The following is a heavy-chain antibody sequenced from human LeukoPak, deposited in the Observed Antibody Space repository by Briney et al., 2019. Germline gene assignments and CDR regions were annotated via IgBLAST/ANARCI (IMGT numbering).Heavy chain of an antibody. J-gene: IGHJ5*02. V-gene: IGHV3-23*01. D-gene: IGHD2-15*01. CDR3: ARGGYCSGGTCYTIDA. CDR2: ISGSGGST. Sequence: GGSLRLSCAASGFTFSSYAMSWVRQAPEKGLEWVSAISGSGGSTYYADSVKGRFTISRDNSKNTLYLQMNSLRVEDTAFYYCARGGYCSGGTCYTIDAWGQGILVTVSS. CDR1: GFTFSSYA.